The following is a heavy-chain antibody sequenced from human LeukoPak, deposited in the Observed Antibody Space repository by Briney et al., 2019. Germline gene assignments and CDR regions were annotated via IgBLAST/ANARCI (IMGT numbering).Heavy chain of an antibody. V-gene: IGHV1-69*05. CDR1: GATFNNSA. CDR3: ARDVHGDYGSGWFDP. CDR2: IMPLFGTA. Sequence: ASVKVSCKTSGATFNNSAISWVRQAPGQGLEWLGGIMPLFGTAGYAQKFQGRVTITKDESTRTVYLELTSLTSDDTAVYYCARDVHGDYGSGWFDPWGQGTLVSASS. D-gene: IGHD4-17*01. J-gene: IGHJ5*02.